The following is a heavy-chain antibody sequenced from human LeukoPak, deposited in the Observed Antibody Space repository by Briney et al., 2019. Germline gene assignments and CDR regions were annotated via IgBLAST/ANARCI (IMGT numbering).Heavy chain of an antibody. CDR2: ISGSGGST. J-gene: IGHJ3*01. CDR1: RFTFSDYA. Sequence: GGSLRLSCAASRFTFSDYAMSWVRQAPGKGPEWLSYISGSGGSTLYADSVEGRFTISRDNAKNSLYLQMNGLRAQDTAIYFCARDRAYGDDAFDLWGHGTVVIVSS. CDR3: ARDRAYGDDAFDL. D-gene: IGHD3-10*01. V-gene: IGHV3-11*01.